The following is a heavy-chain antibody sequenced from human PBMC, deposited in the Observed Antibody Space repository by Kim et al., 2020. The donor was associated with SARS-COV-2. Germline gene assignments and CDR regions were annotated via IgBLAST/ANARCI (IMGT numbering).Heavy chain of an antibody. Sequence: SETLSLTCTVSGGSISSSSYYWGWIRQPPGKGLEWIGSIYYSGSTYYNPSLKSRVTISVDTSKNQFSLKLSSVTAADTAVYYCATSRAIYAIFGVVIMGAFDIWGQGTMVTVSS. D-gene: IGHD3-3*01. CDR1: GGSISSSSYY. V-gene: IGHV4-39*07. J-gene: IGHJ3*02. CDR3: ATSRAIYAIFGVVIMGAFDI. CDR2: IYYSGST.